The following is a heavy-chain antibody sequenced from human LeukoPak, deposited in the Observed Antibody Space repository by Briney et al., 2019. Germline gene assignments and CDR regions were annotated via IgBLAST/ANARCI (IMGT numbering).Heavy chain of an antibody. CDR1: GFTFSSYA. V-gene: IGHV3-64*01. CDR3: ARAVTAILSAFDI. D-gene: IGHD2-21*02. Sequence: GGSLRLSCSASGFTFSSYAMHWVRQATGKGLEYVSAISSNGGSTYYANSVKGRFTISRDNSKNTLYLQMGSLRAEDMAVYYCARAVTAILSAFDIWGQGTMVTVSS. CDR2: ISSNGGST. J-gene: IGHJ3*02.